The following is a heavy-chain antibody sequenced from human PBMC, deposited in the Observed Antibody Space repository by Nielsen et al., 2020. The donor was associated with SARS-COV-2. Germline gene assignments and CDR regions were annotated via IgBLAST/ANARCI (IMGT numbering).Heavy chain of an antibody. Sequence: GESLKISCAASGFTFSDSSMNWVRQASGKGLEWLGRIRSKANDYATEYPASVKGRFIISRDDSKNTAYLLMNSLKIDDTAVYFCTRVNPISGSWFDAFDIWGQGTVVTVSS. CDR2: IRSKANDYAT. V-gene: IGHV3-73*01. CDR3: TRVNPISGSWFDAFDI. CDR1: GFTFSDSS. J-gene: IGHJ3*02. D-gene: IGHD6-13*01.